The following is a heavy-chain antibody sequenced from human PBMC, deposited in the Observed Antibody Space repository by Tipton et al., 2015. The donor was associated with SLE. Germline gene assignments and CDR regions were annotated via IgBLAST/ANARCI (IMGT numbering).Heavy chain of an antibody. J-gene: IGHJ6*03. CDR3: ARDRRKRHGDGFLWFGNNDDAHYYYMDV. D-gene: IGHD3-10*01. CDR1: GGSISKSSHY. V-gene: IGHV4-39*07. CDR2: VYFSGVT. Sequence: LRLSCTVSGGSISKSSHYWGWIRQPPGKGLEWIGSVYFSGVTYYNPSLKSRVSILVDTSKNQFSLKLTSVTAAETAMHYCARDRRKRHGDGFLWFGNNDDAHYYYMDVWGRGTTVTVSS.